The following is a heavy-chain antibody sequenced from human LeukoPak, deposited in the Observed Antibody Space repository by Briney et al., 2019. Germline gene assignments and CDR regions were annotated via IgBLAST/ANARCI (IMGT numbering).Heavy chain of an antibody. V-gene: IGHV1-8*03. Sequence: ASVKVSCKASGYTFTSYDINWVRQATGQGLEWMGWMNPNSGNTGYAQKFQGRVTITRNTSISTAYMELSSLRSEDTAVYYCARAPRITMVRGVIHWFDPWGQGTLVTVSS. CDR1: GYTFTSYD. J-gene: IGHJ5*02. CDR2: MNPNSGNT. D-gene: IGHD3-10*01. CDR3: ARAPRITMVRGVIHWFDP.